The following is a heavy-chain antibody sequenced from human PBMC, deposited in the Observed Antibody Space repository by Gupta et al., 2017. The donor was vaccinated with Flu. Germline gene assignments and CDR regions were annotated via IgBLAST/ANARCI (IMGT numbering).Heavy chain of an antibody. CDR2: ISPYTGGT. J-gene: IGHJ4*02. Sequence: QVHLVQSGAEVKTPGASVKVSCKASGFTFTDYYIHWVRPAPGQGPEWMGWISPYTGGTKYVQKFQGRVTMTTDTSISTAYMDLTRLTSDDTAVYFCAREDCSPGDSCYGFDYWGQGTLVTVSS. D-gene: IGHD2-2*01. V-gene: IGHV1-2*02. CDR1: GFTFTDYY. CDR3: AREDCSPGDSCYGFDY.